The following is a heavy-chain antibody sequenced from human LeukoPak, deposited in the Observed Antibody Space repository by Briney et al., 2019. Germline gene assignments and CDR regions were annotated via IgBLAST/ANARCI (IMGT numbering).Heavy chain of an antibody. V-gene: IGHV4-38-2*02. CDR1: GYSISSGYY. J-gene: IGHJ4*02. Sequence: SETLSLTCTVSGYSISSGYYWGWIRQPPGKGLEWIGSIYHSGSTYYNPSLKSRVTISVDTSKNQFSLKLSSVTAADTAVYYCARARYYYDSSGYPTTLDYWGQGTLVTVSS. D-gene: IGHD3-22*01. CDR2: IYHSGST. CDR3: ARARYYYDSSGYPTTLDY.